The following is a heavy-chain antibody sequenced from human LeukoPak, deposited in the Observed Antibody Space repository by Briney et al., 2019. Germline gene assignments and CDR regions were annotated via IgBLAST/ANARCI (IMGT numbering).Heavy chain of an antibody. V-gene: IGHV4-59*08. Sequence: SETLSLTCTVSGGSISSYYWSWIRQPAGKGLEWIGYIYYSGSTNYNPSLKSRVTISVDTSKNQFSLKLSSVTAADTAVYYCARVVVPAAIQGGYYGMDVWGQGTTVTVSS. CDR1: GGSISSYY. D-gene: IGHD2-2*02. CDR3: ARVVVPAAIQGGYYGMDV. CDR2: IYYSGST. J-gene: IGHJ6*02.